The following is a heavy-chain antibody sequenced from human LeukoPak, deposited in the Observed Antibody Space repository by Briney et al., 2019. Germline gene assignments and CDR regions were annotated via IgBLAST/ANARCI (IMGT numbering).Heavy chain of an antibody. CDR2: IYYSGST. V-gene: IGHV4-59*01. CDR3: ASRSSIWSGYQDTLYYFDS. CDR1: GGSISSYY. Sequence: PSETLSLSCTVSGGSISSYYWSWIRQPPGKRLEWIGHIYYSGSTNYNPSLKSRVTISVDTSKNQFSLKLSSVTAADTAVYYCASRSSIWSGYQDTLYYFDSWGQGTLVTVSS. D-gene: IGHD3-3*01. J-gene: IGHJ4*02.